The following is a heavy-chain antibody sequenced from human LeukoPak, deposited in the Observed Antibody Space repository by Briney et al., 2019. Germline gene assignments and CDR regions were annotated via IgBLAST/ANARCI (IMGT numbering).Heavy chain of an antibody. V-gene: IGHV1-8*01. J-gene: IGHJ3*02. Sequence: ASVKVSCKASGYTFTSYDINWVRQATGQGLEWMGWMNPNSGNTGYAQKFQGRVTMTRNTSISTAYMELSSLRSEDTAVYYCAGWGISASSSWPDAFDIWGQGTMVTVSS. CDR1: GYTFTSYD. CDR3: AGWGISASSSWPDAFDI. CDR2: MNPNSGNT. D-gene: IGHD6-13*01.